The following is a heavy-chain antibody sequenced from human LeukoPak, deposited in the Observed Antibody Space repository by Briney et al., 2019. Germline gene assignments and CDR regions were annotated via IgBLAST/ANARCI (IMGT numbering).Heavy chain of an antibody. CDR3: ARAGRGHSFDI. V-gene: IGHV4-61*08. J-gene: IGHJ3*02. CDR2: IYYNGGT. Sequence: PSQTLSLTCTVSGGSISSGDYYWSWIRQPPGKGLEWIGYIYYNGGTNYNPSLESRVTMSVDTSKEQFSLKLNSVTAADTAVFYCARAGRGHSFDIWGQGTMVTVSS. D-gene: IGHD2-21*02. CDR1: GGSISSGDYY.